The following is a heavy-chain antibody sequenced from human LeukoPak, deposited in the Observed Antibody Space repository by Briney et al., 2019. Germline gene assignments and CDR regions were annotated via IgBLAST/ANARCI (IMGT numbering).Heavy chain of an antibody. J-gene: IGHJ5*02. CDR3: ARERDIVVVTATGNWFDP. V-gene: IGHV1-69*04. CDR1: GGTFSSYA. D-gene: IGHD2-21*02. Sequence: ASVKVTCEASGGTFSSYAISWVRQAPGQGLEWMGRIIPIFGIANYAQKFQGRATITADKSTSTAYMELSSLRSEDTAVYYCARERDIVVVTATGNWFDPWGQGTLVTVSS. CDR2: IIPIFGIA.